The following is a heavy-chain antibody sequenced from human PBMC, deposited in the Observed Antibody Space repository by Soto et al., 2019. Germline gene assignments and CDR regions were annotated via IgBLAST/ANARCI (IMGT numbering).Heavy chain of an antibody. CDR3: ARARYSGIVLS. D-gene: IGHD5-12*01. Sequence: EVQLVESGGGLVQPGGSLRLSCSASGFTFSDHWMSWVRQAPEKGLGWVANIKQDGSAKFYAGSVTGRFTISRDNAKNSVFLQMNSLRADDTALYYCARARYSGIVLSWGQGSLVTVSS. CDR1: GFTFSDHW. V-gene: IGHV3-7*01. CDR2: IKQDGSAK. J-gene: IGHJ5*02.